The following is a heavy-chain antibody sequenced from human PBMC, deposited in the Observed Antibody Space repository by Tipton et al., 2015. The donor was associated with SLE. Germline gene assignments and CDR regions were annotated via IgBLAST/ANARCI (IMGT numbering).Heavy chain of an antibody. CDR2: IHYSGST. Sequence: TLSLTCTVSDGSIRSTNYYWGWIRQPPGKGLEWIGSIHYSGSTYYNTSLRSRVTISVDRSKNQFSLKLSPVTAADTAVYYCARDGGFMARGLPSWYFDFWGLGALVTVSS. J-gene: IGHJ2*01. D-gene: IGHD3-10*01. V-gene: IGHV4-39*07. CDR3: ARDGGFMARGLPSWYFDF. CDR1: DGSIRSTNYY.